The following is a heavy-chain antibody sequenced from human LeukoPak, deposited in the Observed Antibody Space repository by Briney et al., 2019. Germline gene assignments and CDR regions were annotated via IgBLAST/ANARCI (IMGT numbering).Heavy chain of an antibody. CDR3: PKDCGGDCFSRKYFQH. J-gene: IGHJ1*01. D-gene: IGHD2-21*01. CDR2: ISGSGAST. Sequence: GGSLRLSCAASGFTFTTYAMTWVRQTPGKGREWVSAISGSGASTYYADSVKGRFTISRDSSKNTVYLQMNSLRAEDTAVYYCPKDCGGDCFSRKYFQHWGQGTLVTVSS. CDR1: GFTFTTYA. V-gene: IGHV3-23*01.